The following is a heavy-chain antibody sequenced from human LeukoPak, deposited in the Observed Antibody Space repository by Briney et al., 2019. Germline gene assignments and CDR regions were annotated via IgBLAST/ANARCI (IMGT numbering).Heavy chain of an antibody. V-gene: IGHV3-7*01. CDR2: IKQDGSEK. D-gene: IGHD4-17*01. J-gene: IGHJ4*02. CDR1: GFTFSSYW. CDR3: ARDRDYPRDYFDY. Sequence: GGSLRLSCAASGFTFSSYWMSWVRQAPGKGLEWVANIKQDGSEKYYVDSVKGRFTISRDNAKNSLYLQMNSLRAEDTAVYYCARDRDYPRDYFDYWGQGTLVTVSS.